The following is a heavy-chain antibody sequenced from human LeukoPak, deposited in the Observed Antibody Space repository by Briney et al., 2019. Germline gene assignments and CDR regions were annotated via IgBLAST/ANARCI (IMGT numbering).Heavy chain of an antibody. CDR2: MNSDGTTT. Sequence: GGSLRLSCAASGFTFSSSWMHWVRQAPGEGLVWVSRMNSDGTTTNYADSVQGRFTISRDNARNTLFLQMNSLRADDTAVYYCTTAGNYRFDFWGQGTLVTVPS. J-gene: IGHJ4*02. CDR1: GFTFSSSW. V-gene: IGHV3-74*01. CDR3: TTAGNYRFDF. D-gene: IGHD1-7*01.